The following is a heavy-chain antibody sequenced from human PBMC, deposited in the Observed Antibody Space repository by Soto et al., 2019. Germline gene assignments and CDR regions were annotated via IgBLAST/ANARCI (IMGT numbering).Heavy chain of an antibody. CDR1: GYIFTSYY. J-gene: IGHJ4*02. CDR2: ITPSGDST. D-gene: IGHD1-26*01. Sequence: ASVKVSCKASGYIFTSYYMHWVRQAPGQGLEWMGMITPSGDSTSYAQMLQGRVTVTRDTSTSTVYIELSSLRSEDTAVYYCARDWELGYWGQGTLVTVSS. CDR3: ARDWELGY. V-gene: IGHV1-46*01.